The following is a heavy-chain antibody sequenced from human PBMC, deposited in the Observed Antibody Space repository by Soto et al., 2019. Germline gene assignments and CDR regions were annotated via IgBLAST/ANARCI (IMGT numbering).Heavy chain of an antibody. V-gene: IGHV3-74*01. CDR3: ARGLLYHYGMDV. CDR2: ISHAGSFT. CDR1: GFTFSSYG. Sequence: EVQLVESGGGLVQPGGSLRLSCTASGFTFSSYGMHWVRQAPGKGLVWVSRISHAGSFTNYADSVKGRFTISRDNAKNTLYLEMNSLRAEDTAVYYYARGLLYHYGMDVWGQGTTVTVS. D-gene: IGHD2-8*01. J-gene: IGHJ6*02.